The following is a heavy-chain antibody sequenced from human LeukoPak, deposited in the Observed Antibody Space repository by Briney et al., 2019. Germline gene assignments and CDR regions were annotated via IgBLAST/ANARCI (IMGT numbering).Heavy chain of an antibody. V-gene: IGHV3-7*01. D-gene: IGHD7-27*01. Sequence: PGGSLRLSCAASGFTFSRYWMSWVRQAPGKGLECVANIKQDGSDKYYVDSVKGRFTISRDNAKNSLYLQMNSLRAEDTAVYYCARGSGQLGSDYWGQGTLVTVSS. CDR1: GFTFSRYW. J-gene: IGHJ4*02. CDR2: IKQDGSDK. CDR3: ARGSGQLGSDY.